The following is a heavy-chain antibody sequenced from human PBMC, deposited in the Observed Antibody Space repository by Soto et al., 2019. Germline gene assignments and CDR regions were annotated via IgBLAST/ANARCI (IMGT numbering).Heavy chain of an antibody. CDR3: ARGGREYYSSSWLN. D-gene: IGHD6-13*01. CDR1: GYTFTSYD. J-gene: IGHJ4*02. V-gene: IGHV1-69*13. CDR2: IIPIFGTA. Sequence: SVKVSCKASGYTFTSYDISWVRQAPGQGLEWMGGIIPIFGTANYAQKFQGRVTITADESTSTAYMELSSLRSEDTAVYYCARGGREYYSSSWLNWGQGTLVTVSS.